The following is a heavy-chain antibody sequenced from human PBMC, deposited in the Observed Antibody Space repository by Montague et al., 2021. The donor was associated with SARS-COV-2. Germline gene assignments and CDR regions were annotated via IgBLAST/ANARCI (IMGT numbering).Heavy chain of an antibody. D-gene: IGHD3-16*01. CDR2: IYASGRT. V-gene: IGHV4-4*07. J-gene: IGHJ4*02. CDR3: VRDGGNWYYFDY. Sequence: SETLSLTCSISGVSITSYYWSWVRQPAGKGLEWIGHIYASGRTNYRPSPKSRVRLSIDNPKNQFSLKLESLTATDTAVYYCVRDGGNWYYFDYWGQGALVTVSS. CDR1: GVSITSYY.